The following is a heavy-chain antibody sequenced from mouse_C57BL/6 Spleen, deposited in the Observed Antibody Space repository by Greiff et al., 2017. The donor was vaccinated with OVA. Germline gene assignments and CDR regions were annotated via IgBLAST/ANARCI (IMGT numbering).Heavy chain of an antibody. D-gene: IGHD3-2*02. CDR2: IDPSDSYT. CDR1: GYTFTSYW. V-gene: IGHV1-50*01. Sequence: VQLQQPGAELVKPGASVKLSCKASGYTFTSYWMQWVKQRPGQGLEWIGEIDPSDSYTNYNQKFKGKATLTVDTSSSTAYMQLSSLTSEDSAVYYCASLAQALDYWGQGTTLTVSS. J-gene: IGHJ2*01. CDR3: ASLAQALDY.